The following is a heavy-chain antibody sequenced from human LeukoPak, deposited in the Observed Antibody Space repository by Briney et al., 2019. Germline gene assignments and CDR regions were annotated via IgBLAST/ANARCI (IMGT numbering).Heavy chain of an antibody. V-gene: IGHV4-39*01. CDR1: GGSISSSSYY. D-gene: IGHD6-13*01. CDR2: IYYSGST. J-gene: IGHJ4*02. Sequence: PSETLSLTCTVSGGSISSSSYYWGWIRQPPGKGLEWIGSIYYSGSTYYNPSLKSRVTISVDTSKNQFSLKLSSVTAADTAVYYCAGLYSSTRVDYWGQGTLVTVSS. CDR3: AGLYSSTRVDY.